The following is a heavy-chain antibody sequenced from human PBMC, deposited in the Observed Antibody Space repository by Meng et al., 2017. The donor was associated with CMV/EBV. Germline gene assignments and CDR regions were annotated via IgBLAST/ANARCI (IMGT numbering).Heavy chain of an antibody. J-gene: IGHJ6*02. CDR1: GGSISSYY. V-gene: IGHV4-59*01. CDR2: IYYSGST. CDR3: ARVIKRLRYYGMDV. D-gene: IGHD3-16*01. Sequence: GSLRLSCIVSGGSISSYYWNWIRQPPGKGLEWIGYIYYSGSTNYNPSLKSRVTISVDTSKNQFSLKLSSVTAADTAVYYCARVIKRLRYYGMDVWGQGTTVTVSS.